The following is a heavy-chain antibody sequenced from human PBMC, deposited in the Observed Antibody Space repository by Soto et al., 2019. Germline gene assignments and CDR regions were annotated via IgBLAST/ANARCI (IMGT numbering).Heavy chain of an antibody. V-gene: IGHV4-30-4*01. D-gene: IGHD2-2*03. J-gene: IGHJ4*02. CDR3: ARGLRRGYCSSTSCRDVYFDY. CDR1: GGAISSGDYH. CDR2: IHNSGNI. Sequence: SETLSLTCTVSGGAISSGDYHWSWIRQPPGKGLEWIGNIHNSGNIYYNPSLKSRLTISVDTSKNQFSLKLSSVTAADTAVYYCARGLRRGYCSSTSCRDVYFDYWGQGNLVTVS.